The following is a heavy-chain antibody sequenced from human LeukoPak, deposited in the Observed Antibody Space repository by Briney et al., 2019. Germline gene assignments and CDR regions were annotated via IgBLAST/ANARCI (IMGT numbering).Heavy chain of an antibody. CDR3: AKIGRSGWRDYFDY. Sequence: GGSLRLSCAASGFTFSSYAMHWVRQAPGKGLEWVAVISYDGSNKYYADSVKGRFTISRDNSKNTLYLQMNSLRAEDTAVYYCAKIGRSGWRDYFDYWGQGTLVTVSS. D-gene: IGHD6-19*01. J-gene: IGHJ4*02. CDR2: ISYDGSNK. CDR1: GFTFSSYA. V-gene: IGHV3-30-3*02.